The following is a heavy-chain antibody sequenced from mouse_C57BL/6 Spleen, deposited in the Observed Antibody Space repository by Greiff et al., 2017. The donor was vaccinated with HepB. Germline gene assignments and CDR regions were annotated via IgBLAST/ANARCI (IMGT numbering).Heavy chain of an antibody. CDR1: GFTFSSYA. J-gene: IGHJ1*03. V-gene: IGHV5-9-1*02. CDR2: ISSGGDYI. D-gene: IGHD1-1*01. CDR3: TREIITTVVATEGYFDV. Sequence: DVMLVESGEGLVKPGGSLKLSCAASGFTFSSYAMSWVRQTPEKRLEWVAYISSGGDYIYYADTVKGRFTISRDNARNTLYLQMSSLKSEDTAMYYCTREIITTVVATEGYFDVWGTGTTVTVSS.